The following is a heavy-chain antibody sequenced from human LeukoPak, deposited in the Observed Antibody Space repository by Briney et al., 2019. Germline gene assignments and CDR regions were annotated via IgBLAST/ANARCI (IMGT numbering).Heavy chain of an antibody. CDR1: GFTFSSYA. D-gene: IGHD3-9*01. CDR3: AKGDPPTYYDILTGQDY. CDR2: ISAGGGST. J-gene: IGHJ4*02. Sequence: GGSLRLSCAASGFTFSSYAMSWFRQAPGKGLEWVAGISAGGGSTYYADSVKGRFTISRDNSKNMLYLQLNSLRAEDTAVYYCAKGDPPTYYDILTGQDYWGQGTLVTVSS. V-gene: IGHV3-23*01.